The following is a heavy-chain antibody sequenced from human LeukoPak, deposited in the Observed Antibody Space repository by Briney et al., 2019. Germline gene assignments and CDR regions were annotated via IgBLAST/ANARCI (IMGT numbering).Heavy chain of an antibody. CDR3: ARERVDFGLLWFGELFPDAFDI. CDR2: IYHSGST. J-gene: IGHJ3*02. CDR1: GYSISSGYY. V-gene: IGHV4-38-2*02. Sequence: SETLSLTCTVSGYSISSGYYWGWIRQPPGKGLEWIGSIYHSGSTYYNPSLKSRVTISVDTSKNQFSLKLSSVTAADTAVYYCARERVDFGLLWFGELFPDAFDIWGQGTMVTVSS. D-gene: IGHD3-10*01.